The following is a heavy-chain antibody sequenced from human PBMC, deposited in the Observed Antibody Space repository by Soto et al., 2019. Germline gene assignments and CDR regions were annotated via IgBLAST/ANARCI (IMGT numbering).Heavy chain of an antibody. V-gene: IGHV3-15*01. CDR1: GFTFSNAW. J-gene: IGHJ6*02. CDR2: IKSKTDGGTT. Sequence: GGSLRLSCAASGFTFSNAWMSWVRQAPGKGLEWVGRIKSKTDGGTTDYAAPVKGRFTISRDDSKNTLYLQMNSLKTEDTAVYYCTTDCDYNAYYYDSSGSYGMDVWGQGTTVTVSS. D-gene: IGHD3-22*01. CDR3: TTDCDYNAYYYDSSGSYGMDV.